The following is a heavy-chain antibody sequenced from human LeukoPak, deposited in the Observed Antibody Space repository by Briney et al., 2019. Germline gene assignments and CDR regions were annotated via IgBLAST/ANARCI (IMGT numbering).Heavy chain of an antibody. V-gene: IGHV4-38-2*02. CDR1: GYYISSDYY. Sequence: PSETLSLTCTVSGYYISSDYYWGWIRQPPGKGLEWIGSIHHSGNTYYNPSLKSRVTISVDTSKSQFSLKLSSVTAADTAVYYCAREGNRMRYWAPLFDPWGQGTLVTVSS. D-gene: IGHD2-8*01. J-gene: IGHJ5*02. CDR2: IHHSGNT. CDR3: AREGNRMRYWAPLFDP.